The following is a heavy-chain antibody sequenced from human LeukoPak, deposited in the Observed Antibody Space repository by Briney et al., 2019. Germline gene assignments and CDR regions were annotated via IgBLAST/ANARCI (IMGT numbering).Heavy chain of an antibody. CDR3: ARPQSYYGSGSYYTREAFDI. D-gene: IGHD3-10*01. Sequence: ASVKVSCKASGYTFTGYYMHWVRQAPGQGLEWMGRINPNSGGTNDAQKFQGRVTMTRDTSISTAYMELSRLRSDDTAVYYCARPQSYYGSGSYYTREAFDIWGQGTMVTVSS. CDR1: GYTFTGYY. V-gene: IGHV1-2*06. J-gene: IGHJ3*02. CDR2: INPNSGGT.